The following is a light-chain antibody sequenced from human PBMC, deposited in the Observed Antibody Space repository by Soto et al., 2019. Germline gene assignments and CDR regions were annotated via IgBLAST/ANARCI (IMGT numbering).Light chain of an antibody. V-gene: IGLV2-14*01. CDR1: SSDVGGYDY. J-gene: IGLJ2*01. CDR2: EVS. CDR3: SSFGGTIRV. Sequence: QSVLTQPASVSGSPGQSSTISCTGTSSDVGGYDYVSWYQQYPGKAPKLMIYEVSNRPSGVSNRFSGSKSGNTASLTISGLQAEDEADYYCSSFGGTIRVFGGGTKVTVL.